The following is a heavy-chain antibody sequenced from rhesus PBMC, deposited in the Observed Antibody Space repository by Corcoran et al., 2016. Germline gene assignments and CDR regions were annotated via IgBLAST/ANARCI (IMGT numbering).Heavy chain of an antibody. CDR3: ARLSHCTSTTCYAGDY. V-gene: IGHV4-169*01. D-gene: IGHD2-2*01. Sequence: QLQLQESGPGLVKPSETLSVTCAVSGGSISSNYWTWIRQPPAKGLEWIGRIYGSGGSTNYNPSLKSRLTLSVDTSKNQLSLKLTSVTAADTAVYYCARLSHCTSTTCYAGDYWGQGVLVTVSS. CDR1: GGSISSNY. CDR2: IYGSGGST. J-gene: IGHJ4*01.